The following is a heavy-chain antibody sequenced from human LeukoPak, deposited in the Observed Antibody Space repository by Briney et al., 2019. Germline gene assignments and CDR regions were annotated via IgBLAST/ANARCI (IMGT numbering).Heavy chain of an antibody. CDR1: GFTFSDYG. J-gene: IGHJ4*02. Sequence: SGGSLRLSCAASGFTFSDYGMRWVRQAPGKGLEWVAVISYDGKNQYYADSVKGRFTISRDSSKNTLYLQMNSLRVEDTAVYYCAKSNGYCSGGNCYSNYWGQGTLVTVSS. CDR3: AKSNGYCSGGNCYSNY. D-gene: IGHD2-15*01. CDR2: ISYDGKNQ. V-gene: IGHV3-30*18.